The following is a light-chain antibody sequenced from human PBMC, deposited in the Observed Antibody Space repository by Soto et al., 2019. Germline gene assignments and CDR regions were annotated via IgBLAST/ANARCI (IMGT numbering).Light chain of an antibody. CDR2: GAS. Sequence: DIQLTQSPSFLSASAGDRVTITCRASQGISSYLAWYQQKPEKAPKLLIYGASTLQSGVPSRFSGSGSGTEFTLTISSLQAEDFATYYCQRPGVFGPGTKVDIK. J-gene: IGKJ3*01. CDR3: QRPGV. CDR1: QGISSY. V-gene: IGKV1-9*01.